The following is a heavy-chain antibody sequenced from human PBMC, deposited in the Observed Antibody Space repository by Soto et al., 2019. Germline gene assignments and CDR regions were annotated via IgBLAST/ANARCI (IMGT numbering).Heavy chain of an antibody. V-gene: IGHV4-31*03. CDR2: IYYSGST. CDR3: ARTTQYCSGGSCYSFLPGSFDY. CDR1: GGSISSGGYY. Sequence: SETLSLTCTVSGGSISSGGYYWSWIRQHPGKGLEWIGYIYYSGSTYYNPSLKSRVTISVDTSKNQFSLKLSSVTAADTAVYYCARTTQYCSGGSCYSFLPGSFDYWGQGTLVTVSS. J-gene: IGHJ4*02. D-gene: IGHD2-15*01.